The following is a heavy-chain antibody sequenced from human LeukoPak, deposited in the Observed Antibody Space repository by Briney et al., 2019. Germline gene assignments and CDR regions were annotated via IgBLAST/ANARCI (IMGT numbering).Heavy chain of an antibody. CDR1: GFTFSSYA. CDR2: ISGSGGST. CDR3: AKGPAPMAVAGTDY. J-gene: IGHJ4*02. Sequence: PGGSLRLSCAASGFTFSSYAMSWVRQAPGKGLEWVSAISGSGGSTYYADSVKGRFTISRDNSKNTLYLQMNSLRAEDTALYYCAKGPAPMAVAGTDYWGQGTLVTVSS. D-gene: IGHD6-19*01. V-gene: IGHV3-23*01.